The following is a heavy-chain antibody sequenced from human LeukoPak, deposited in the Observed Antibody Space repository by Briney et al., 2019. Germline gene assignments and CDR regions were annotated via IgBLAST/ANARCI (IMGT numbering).Heavy chain of an antibody. J-gene: IGHJ4*02. CDR2: INHSGST. Sequence: SETLSLTCAVYGGSFNGYYWSWIRQPPGKGLEWIGEINHSGSTNYNPSLKSRVTISVDTSKNQFSLKLSSVTAADTAVYYCARGRYSSGWRTFDYWGQGTLVTVSS. CDR1: GGSFNGYY. CDR3: ARGRYSSGWRTFDY. V-gene: IGHV4-34*01. D-gene: IGHD6-19*01.